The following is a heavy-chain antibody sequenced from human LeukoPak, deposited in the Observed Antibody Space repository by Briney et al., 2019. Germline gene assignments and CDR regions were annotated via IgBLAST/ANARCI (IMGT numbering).Heavy chain of an antibody. V-gene: IGHV4-61*01. CDR3: ARGNFDWLYYVDS. CDR1: GGSVSSGIYY. Sequence: PSETLSLTCTVSGGSVSSGIYYWSWIRQPPGKGLEWIAYISNSGSTNYNPSLKSRVTMSIDTSTSQFSLKLSSVTAADTAVYYCARGNFDWLYYVDSWGQGTLVTVSS. D-gene: IGHD3-9*01. J-gene: IGHJ4*02. CDR2: ISNSGST.